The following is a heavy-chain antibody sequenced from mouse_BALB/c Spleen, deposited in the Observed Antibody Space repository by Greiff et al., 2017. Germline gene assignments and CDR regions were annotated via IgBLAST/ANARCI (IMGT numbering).Heavy chain of an antibody. Sequence: EVKLQESGGGLVKPGGSLKLSCAASGFTFSDYYMYWVRQTPEKRMEWVATISDGGSYTYYPDSVKGRFTISRDNAKNNLYLQMSSLKSEDTAMYYCARGDYAMDYWGQGTSVTVSS. CDR1: GFTFSDYY. CDR2: ISDGGSYT. V-gene: IGHV5-4*02. J-gene: IGHJ4*01. CDR3: ARGDYAMDY.